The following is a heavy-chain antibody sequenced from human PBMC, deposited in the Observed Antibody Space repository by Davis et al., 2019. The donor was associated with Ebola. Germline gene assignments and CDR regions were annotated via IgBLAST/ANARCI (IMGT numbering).Heavy chain of an antibody. Sequence: GESLKISCGTSGFTFNSYGMNWVRQAPGKGLEWVSYISGSGGNTYYADSVKGRFTISRDNSKSTLYLQMNSLRVEDTAVYFCASGFGNYLNYWGQGTLVTVSS. D-gene: IGHD3-10*01. CDR1: GFTFNSYG. CDR3: ASGFGNYLNY. J-gene: IGHJ4*02. CDR2: ISGSGGNT. V-gene: IGHV3-23*01.